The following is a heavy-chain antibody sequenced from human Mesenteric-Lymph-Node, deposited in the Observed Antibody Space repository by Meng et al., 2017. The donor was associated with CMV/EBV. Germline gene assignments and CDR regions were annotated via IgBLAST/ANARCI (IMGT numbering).Heavy chain of an antibody. V-gene: IGHV4-59*01. D-gene: IGHD6-6*01. CDR1: GGSISSYY. CDR2: IYYSGST. CDR3: ARVAYSSSATWSNWFDP. J-gene: IGHJ5*02. Sequence: PETLSLTCTVSGGSISSYYWSWIRQPPGNGLEWIGYIYYSGSTNYNPSLKSRVTISVDTSKNQFSLKLSSVTAADTAVYYFARVAYSSSATWSNWFDPWGQGTLVTVSS.